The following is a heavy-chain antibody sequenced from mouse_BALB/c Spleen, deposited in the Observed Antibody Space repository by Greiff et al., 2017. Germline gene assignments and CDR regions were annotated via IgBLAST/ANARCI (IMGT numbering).Heavy chain of an antibody. J-gene: IGHJ4*01. CDR3: ARDYYGSRESLYAMDY. Sequence: LVKTGASVKISCKASGYSFTGYYMHWVKQSHGKSLEWIGYISCYNGATSYNQKFKGKATFTVDTSSSTAYMQFNSLTSEDSAVYYCARDYYGSRESLYAMDYWGQGTSVTVSS. CDR1: GYSFTGYY. CDR2: ISCYNGAT. D-gene: IGHD1-1*01. V-gene: IGHV1S34*01.